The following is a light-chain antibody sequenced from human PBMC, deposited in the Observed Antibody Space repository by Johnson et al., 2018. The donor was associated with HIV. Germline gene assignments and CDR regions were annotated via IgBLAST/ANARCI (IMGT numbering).Light chain of an antibody. CDR3: AAWDDSLNGHYV. CDR2: RNN. Sequence: QFVLTQPPSVSAAPGQKVTIPCSGSSSNIWNNYASWYQQLPGTAPKLLIYRNNQRPSGVPDRFSGSKSGTSASLAISGLQADDEADYYCAAWDDSLNGHYVFGTGTKVTVL. V-gene: IGLV1-47*01. J-gene: IGLJ1*01. CDR1: SSNIWNNY.